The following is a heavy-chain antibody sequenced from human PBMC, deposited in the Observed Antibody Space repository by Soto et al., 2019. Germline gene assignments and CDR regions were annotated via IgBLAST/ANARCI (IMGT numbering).Heavy chain of an antibody. V-gene: IGHV3-23*01. D-gene: IGHD6-13*01. Sequence: GVLRLSCAASGFTFSAFAMSWVRQAPGKGLEWVSTISEGGGTPFYADSVKGRFTISRDNSQNTLHLQMTTLRAEDTAVYFCAKRSRYYFDSWGQGSLVTVSS. CDR3: AKRSRYYFDS. CDR1: GFTFSAFA. J-gene: IGHJ4*02. CDR2: ISEGGGTP.